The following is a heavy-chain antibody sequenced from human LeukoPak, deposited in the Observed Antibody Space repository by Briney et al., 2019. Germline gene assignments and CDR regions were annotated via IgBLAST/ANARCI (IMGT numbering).Heavy chain of an antibody. D-gene: IGHD4-17*01. J-gene: IGHJ2*01. V-gene: IGHV3-7*01. CDR1: GFTFSSYS. CDR3: ARVKGTMTSYWYFDL. CDR2: IKQDGIEK. Sequence: GGSLRLSCAASGFTFSSYSMNWVRQAPGKGLEWVANIKQDGIEKYYVDSVKGRFTISRDNAKNSLYLQMNSLRAEDTAVYYCARVKGTMTSYWYFDLWGRGALVTVSS.